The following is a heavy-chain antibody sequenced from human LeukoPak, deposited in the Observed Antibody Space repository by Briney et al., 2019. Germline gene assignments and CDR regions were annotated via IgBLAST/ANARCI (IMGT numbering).Heavy chain of an antibody. CDR3: AREYEEISRWFDP. CDR1: GGSISSGSYY. J-gene: IGHJ5*02. CDR2: IYTSGST. Sequence: PSETLSLTCTVSGGSISSGSYYWSWIRQPAGKGLEWIGRIYTSGSTNYNPSLKSRVTISVDTSKNQFSLKLSSVTAADTAVYYCAREYEEISRWFDPWGQGTLVTVSS. V-gene: IGHV4-61*02. D-gene: IGHD3-3*01.